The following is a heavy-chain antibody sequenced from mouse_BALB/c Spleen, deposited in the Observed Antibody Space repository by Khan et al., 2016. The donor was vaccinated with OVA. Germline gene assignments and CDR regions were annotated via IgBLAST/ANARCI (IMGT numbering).Heavy chain of an antibody. V-gene: IGHV1S81*02. CDR3: ARLLINFAY. CDR2: INPSNGRT. D-gene: IGHD2-1*01. Sequence: QVQLKQSGAELVNPGASVNLSCKASGYTLTSYWMHWVKQRPGQGLEWIGEINPSNGRTYYNEKFKSKATLTVDKSSSTAYMQRSSPTSEDSAVYYGARLLINFAYWDQGTTVTVSS. J-gene: IGHJ2*01. CDR1: GYTLTSYW.